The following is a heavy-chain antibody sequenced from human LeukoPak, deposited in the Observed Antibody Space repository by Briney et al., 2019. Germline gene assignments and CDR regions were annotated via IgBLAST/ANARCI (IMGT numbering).Heavy chain of an antibody. Sequence: GRSLRLSCAASGFTFSSYAMSWVRQAPGKGLEWVSAISCGGGSTYYADSVKGRFTISRDNSKNTLYLQMNSLRAEDTALYYCAQEPLDIVVVLAAARYGMDVWGQGKTVTVSS. D-gene: IGHD2-2*03. CDR1: GFTFSSYA. V-gene: IGHV3-23*01. J-gene: IGHJ6*02. CDR3: AQEPLDIVVVLAAARYGMDV. CDR2: ISCGGGST.